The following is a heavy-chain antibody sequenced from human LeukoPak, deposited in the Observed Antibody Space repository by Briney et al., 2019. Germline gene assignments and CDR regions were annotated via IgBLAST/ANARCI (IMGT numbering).Heavy chain of an antibody. J-gene: IGHJ4*02. Sequence: PGGSLRLSCSASGFTFSNYAMSWVRQAPGERLEWVSAISGGGIGIWYIDSLKGRFTVSRDNSQNTLFLQMNSLRVEDSALYFCARSWCSDGSFLRFFDSWCQGTLVTVSS. V-gene: IGHV3-23*01. CDR1: GFTFSNYA. D-gene: IGHD5-24*01. CDR3: ARSWCSDGSFLRFFDS. CDR2: ISGGGIGI.